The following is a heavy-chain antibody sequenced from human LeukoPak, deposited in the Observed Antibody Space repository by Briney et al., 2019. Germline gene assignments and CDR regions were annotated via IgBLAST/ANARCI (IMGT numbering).Heavy chain of an antibody. D-gene: IGHD3-10*01. J-gene: IGHJ4*02. CDR2: ISSSSSYI. Sequence: PGGSLRLSCAASGFTFSSYSMNWVRQAPGKGLEWVSSISSSSSYIYYADSVKGRFTISRDNAKNSLFLQMNSLRAEDTAVYYCARADYYGSGNYYTSDYWGQGTLVTVSS. CDR1: GFTFSSYS. CDR3: ARADYYGSGNYYTSDY. V-gene: IGHV3-21*01.